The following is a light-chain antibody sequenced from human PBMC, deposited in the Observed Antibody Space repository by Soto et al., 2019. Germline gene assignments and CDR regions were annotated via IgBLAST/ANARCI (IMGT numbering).Light chain of an antibody. CDR3: QQYNSYSRLT. J-gene: IGKJ4*01. CDR2: KAS. Sequence: DIQMTQSPSTLSDSLGTRATIICRAGRIIISWLAWYQQKPGKAPKLLIYKASSLESGVPSRFSGSGSGTEFTLTISSLQPDDFATYYCQQYNSYSRLTFGGGTKVEIK. CDR1: RIIISW. V-gene: IGKV1-5*03.